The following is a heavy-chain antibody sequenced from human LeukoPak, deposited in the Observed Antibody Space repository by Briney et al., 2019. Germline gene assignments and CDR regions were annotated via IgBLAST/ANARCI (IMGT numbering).Heavy chain of an antibody. CDR2: ISGSGGST. CDR3: AKPVAGQKGAFDI. Sequence: GGSLRLSCAASGFTFSSYAKSWVRQAPGKGLEWVSAISGSGGSTNYADSVKGRFTISRDNSKNTLYLQMNSLRAEDTAVYYCAKPVAGQKGAFDIWGQGTMVTVSS. CDR1: GFTFSSYA. V-gene: IGHV3-23*01. J-gene: IGHJ3*02. D-gene: IGHD6-19*01.